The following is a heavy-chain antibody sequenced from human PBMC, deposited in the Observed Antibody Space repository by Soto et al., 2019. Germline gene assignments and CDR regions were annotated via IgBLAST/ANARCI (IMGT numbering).Heavy chain of an antibody. CDR3: ERDGFSACLERYSYGYSPTRYDGMDV. D-gene: IGHD5-18*01. V-gene: IGHV1-18*01. CDR2: ISSYNDNT. J-gene: IGHJ6*02. CDR1: GYTFMTYG. Sequence: QVQLVQSGAEVKKPGASVKVSCKASGYTFMTYGISWVRQAPGQGLEWMGWISSYNDNTNYAQKLQGRVTMTTDTSTNTEYMELRSHRSDDTDVYYCERDGFSACLERYSYGYSPTRYDGMDVCGQGTKVTVSS.